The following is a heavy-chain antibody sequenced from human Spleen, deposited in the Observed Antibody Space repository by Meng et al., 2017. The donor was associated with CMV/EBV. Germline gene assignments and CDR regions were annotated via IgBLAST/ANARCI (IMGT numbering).Heavy chain of an antibody. V-gene: IGHV1-18*01. CDR1: GYIFTKYG. Sequence: ASVKVSCKASGYIFTKYGVNWMRQAPGQGPEWMGWISAYNGDTMYAPKVQGRVTMTTDTSTSTAYMELSRLRSDDTAVYYCARDAGSFGVEYTSNWGFYYPYGMDVWGQGTTVTVSS. CDR3: ARDAGSFGVEYTSNWGFYYPYGMDV. CDR2: ISAYNGDT. J-gene: IGHJ6*02. D-gene: IGHD3-3*01.